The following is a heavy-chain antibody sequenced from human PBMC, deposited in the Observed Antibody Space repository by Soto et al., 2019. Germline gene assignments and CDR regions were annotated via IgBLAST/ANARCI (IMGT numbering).Heavy chain of an antibody. Sequence: GGSLRLSCAASGFSFSGYVMHWVRQAPGKGLEWVALIWYDGSEKYYADSVKGRFTISRDNSKNTLYLQMNSLRAEDTAVYYCARESSALDYWGQGTLVTVSS. J-gene: IGHJ4*02. CDR2: IWYDGSEK. D-gene: IGHD6-13*01. V-gene: IGHV3-33*01. CDR3: ARESSALDY. CDR1: GFSFSGYV.